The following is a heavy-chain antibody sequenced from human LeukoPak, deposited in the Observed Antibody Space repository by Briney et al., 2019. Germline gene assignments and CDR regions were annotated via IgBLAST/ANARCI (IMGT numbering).Heavy chain of an antibody. CDR2: INRSGST. J-gene: IGHJ4*02. CDR1: GGSFSGYY. CDR3: ARDKKRITIFGVAPLKNFDY. D-gene: IGHD3-3*01. V-gene: IGHV4-34*01. Sequence: PSETLSLTCAVYGGSFSGYYWSWISQPPGKGLEWIGEINRSGSTNYNPSLKSRVTISVDTSKNQFSLKLSSVTAADTAVYYCARDKKRITIFGVAPLKNFDYWGQGTLVTVSS.